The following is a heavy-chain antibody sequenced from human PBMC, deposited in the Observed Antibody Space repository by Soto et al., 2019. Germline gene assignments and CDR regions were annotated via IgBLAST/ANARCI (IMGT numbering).Heavy chain of an antibody. CDR1: GYTFINYG. CDR3: ARDDFGDLWRSLDV. D-gene: IGHD4-17*01. Sequence: QVQLMQSGAEVKKSGASVKVSCKASGYTFINYGIIWVRQAPGQGLEWMGWITDYNGSTKYARKFQDRVTMTTDTSPSTAYMELRSLRSDDTAIYFCARDDFGDLWRSLDVWGQGTMVTVSS. V-gene: IGHV1-18*04. J-gene: IGHJ3*01. CDR2: ITDYNGST.